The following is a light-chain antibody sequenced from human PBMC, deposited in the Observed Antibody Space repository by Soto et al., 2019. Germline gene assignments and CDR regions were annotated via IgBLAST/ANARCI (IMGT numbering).Light chain of an antibody. J-gene: IGKJ2*01. CDR2: GAS. CDR1: HSVSSRY. V-gene: IGKV3-20*01. Sequence: EIVLTQSPGTLSLSPGERATLSCRASHSVSSRYLAWYQQKPGQAPRLLIYGASSRATGIPDRCSGSGSGTDFTLSISRLEPEDFAVYYCQQYGSSPPYTFGQGTKLEIK. CDR3: QQYGSSPPYT.